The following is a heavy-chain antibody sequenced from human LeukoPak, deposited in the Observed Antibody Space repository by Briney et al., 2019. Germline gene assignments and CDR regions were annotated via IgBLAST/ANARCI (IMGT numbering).Heavy chain of an antibody. J-gene: IGHJ4*02. Sequence: SETLSLTCAVYGGSFSGYYWSWIRQPPGKGLEWIGEINHSGSTNYNPSLKSRVTISVDTSKNQFSLKLSSVTAADTAVYYCARGKMATIRYFDYWAREPWSPSPQ. CDR3: ARGKMATIRYFDY. V-gene: IGHV4-34*01. D-gene: IGHD5-24*01. CDR2: INHSGST. CDR1: GGSFSGYY.